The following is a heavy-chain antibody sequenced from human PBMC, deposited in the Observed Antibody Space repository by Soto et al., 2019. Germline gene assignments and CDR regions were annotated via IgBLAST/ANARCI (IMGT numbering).Heavy chain of an antibody. Sequence: QVQLVESGGGVVQPGRSLRLSCAASGFTFSSYAMHWVRQAPGKGLEWVAVISYDGSNKYYADSVKSRFTISRDNSKNTLYLQMNSLRAEDTAVYYCARDGLLGYFEYWGQGTLVTVAS. CDR2: ISYDGSNK. CDR1: GFTFSSYA. D-gene: IGHD2-15*01. CDR3: ARDGLLGYFEY. V-gene: IGHV3-30-3*01. J-gene: IGHJ4*02.